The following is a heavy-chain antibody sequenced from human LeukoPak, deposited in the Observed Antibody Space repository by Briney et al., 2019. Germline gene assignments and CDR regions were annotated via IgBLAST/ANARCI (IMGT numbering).Heavy chain of an antibody. Sequence: SETLSLTCTVSGGSISSYYWSWIRQPPGKGLEWIGYIYYSGSTNYNPSLKSRVTISVDTSKNQFSLKLSSVTAADTAVYYCARSLRGYDSSGYYDYWGQGTLVTVSS. D-gene: IGHD3-22*01. CDR3: ARSLRGYDSSGYYDY. J-gene: IGHJ4*02. CDR1: GGSISSYY. V-gene: IGHV4-59*01. CDR2: IYYSGST.